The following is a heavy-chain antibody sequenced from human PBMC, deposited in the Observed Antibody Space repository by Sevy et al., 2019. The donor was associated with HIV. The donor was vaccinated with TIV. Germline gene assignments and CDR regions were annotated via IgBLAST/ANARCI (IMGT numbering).Heavy chain of an antibody. CDR2: ISGSGIST. V-gene: IGHV3-23*01. J-gene: IGHJ4*02. CDR1: GFTFSSYA. CDR3: AKGIGYSGYETDY. Sequence: GGSLRLSCAASGFTFSSYAMSWDRQAPGKGLEWVSAISGSGISTYYADSVKGRFTISRDNSKNTLYLQMNNLRAEDTAVFYCAKGIGYSGYETDYWGQGTLVTVSS. D-gene: IGHD5-12*01.